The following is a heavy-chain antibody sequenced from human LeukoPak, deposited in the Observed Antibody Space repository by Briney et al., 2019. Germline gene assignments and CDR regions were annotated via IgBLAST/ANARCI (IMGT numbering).Heavy chain of an antibody. Sequence: ASVKVSCKGSGYSFTDFYIHWIRQAPGQGLERMAMINPSTGTATFAQIFEDRVTLTRDTSTSTVYMELASLRSEDTAVYYCARMWGGIQYFDYWGQGALVTVSS. J-gene: IGHJ4*02. V-gene: IGHV1-46*01. CDR2: INPSTGTA. D-gene: IGHD3-16*01. CDR3: ARMWGGIQYFDY. CDR1: GYSFTDFY.